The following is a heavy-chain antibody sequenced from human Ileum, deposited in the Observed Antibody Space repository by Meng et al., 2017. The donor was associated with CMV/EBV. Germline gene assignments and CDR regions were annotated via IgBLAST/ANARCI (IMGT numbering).Heavy chain of an antibody. V-gene: IGHV3-11*01. D-gene: IGHD3/OR15-3a*01. J-gene: IGHJ4*02. CDR1: GFIFSDYY. CDR3: ARLGLFDY. CDR2: ISGRDSII. Sequence: LRLSGAASGFIFSDYYMTWVRQAPGKGLEWISYISGRDSIIYYADSVKGRFTVSRDNTKNLLFLQMNSLRDEDTAVYYCARLGLFDYWGQGALVTVSS.